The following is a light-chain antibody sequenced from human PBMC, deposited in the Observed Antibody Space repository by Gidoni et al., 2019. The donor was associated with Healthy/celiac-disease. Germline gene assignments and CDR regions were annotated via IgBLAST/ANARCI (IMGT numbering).Light chain of an antibody. J-gene: IGLJ2*01. V-gene: IGLV1-40*01. CDR2: GNS. CDR3: QSYDSSLSGHVV. CDR1: SSNIGAGYD. Sequence: QSVLTQPPSVSGAPGQRVTISCTGSSSNIGAGYDVHWYQQLPGPAPNLLLYGNSNRPSGVPDRFSGSKSGTSASLAITGLQAEDEADYYCQSYDSSLSGHVVFGGGTKLTVL.